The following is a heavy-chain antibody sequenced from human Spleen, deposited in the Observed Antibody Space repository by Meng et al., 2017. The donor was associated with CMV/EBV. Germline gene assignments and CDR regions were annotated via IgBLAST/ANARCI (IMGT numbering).Heavy chain of an antibody. CDR2: ISDTGTPR. Sequence: GGSLRLSCAASGFTFSDHYMSWVRQAPGKGLEWVSYISDTGTPRYNGDSVNGRFTISRETAKGSLYLQMNSLRAEDTAVYFCARFDASSIHFDNWGQGVLVTVSS. V-gene: IGHV3-11*01. CDR3: ARFDASSIHFDN. D-gene: IGHD6-6*01. CDR1: GFTFSDHY. J-gene: IGHJ4*02.